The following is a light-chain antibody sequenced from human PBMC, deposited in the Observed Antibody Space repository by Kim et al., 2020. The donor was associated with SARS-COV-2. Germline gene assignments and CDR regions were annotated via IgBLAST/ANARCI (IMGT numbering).Light chain of an antibody. Sequence: SPGERVTLSCRASQSISSNLAWYQQKPGQAPRLLIYGASTGATGIPARFSGSGSGTEFTLTISSLQSEDFAVHYCQQYDNWPPLTFGGGTKVDIK. J-gene: IGKJ4*01. V-gene: IGKV3-15*01. CDR3: QQYDNWPPLT. CDR2: GAS. CDR1: QSISSN.